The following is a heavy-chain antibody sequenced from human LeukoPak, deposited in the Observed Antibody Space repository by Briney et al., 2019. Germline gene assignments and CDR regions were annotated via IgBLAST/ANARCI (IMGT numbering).Heavy chain of an antibody. J-gene: IGHJ3*02. Sequence: ASVKVPCKASGYTFTGYYMHWVRQAPGQGLEWMGWINPNSGGTNYAQKFQGRVTMTRDTSISTAYMELSRLRSDDTAVYYCARGDLRTVDAFDIWGQGTMVTVSS. CDR1: GYTFTGYY. V-gene: IGHV1-2*02. CDR3: ARGDLRTVDAFDI. CDR2: INPNSGGT. D-gene: IGHD3-3*01.